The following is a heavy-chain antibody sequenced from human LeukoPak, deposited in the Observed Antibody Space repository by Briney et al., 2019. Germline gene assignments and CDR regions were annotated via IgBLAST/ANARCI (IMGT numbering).Heavy chain of an antibody. CDR3: ARGPMVRGVITTTGFDP. Sequence: RASVKVSCKASGYTFTGYYMHWVRQAPGQGLEWMGWINPNSGGTNYAQKFQGRVTMTRDTSISTAYMELSRLRSDDTAVYYCARGPMVRGVITTTGFDPWGQGTLVTVSS. D-gene: IGHD3-10*01. V-gene: IGHV1-2*02. CDR1: GYTFTGYY. J-gene: IGHJ5*02. CDR2: INPNSGGT.